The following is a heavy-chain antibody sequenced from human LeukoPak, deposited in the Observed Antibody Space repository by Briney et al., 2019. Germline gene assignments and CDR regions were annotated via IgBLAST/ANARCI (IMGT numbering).Heavy chain of an antibody. CDR3: ARVTSIAADGNWFDP. Sequence: SETLSLTCTVSGGSLSSYYWSWIRQHPGKGLEWIGYIYYSGSTYYNPSLKSRVTISVDTSKNQFSLKLSSVTAADTAVYYCARVTSIAADGNWFDPWGQGTLVTVSS. J-gene: IGHJ5*02. CDR1: GGSLSSYY. D-gene: IGHD6-13*01. V-gene: IGHV4-59*06. CDR2: IYYSGST.